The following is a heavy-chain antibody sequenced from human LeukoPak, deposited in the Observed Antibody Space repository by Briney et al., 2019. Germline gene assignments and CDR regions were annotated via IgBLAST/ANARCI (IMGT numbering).Heavy chain of an antibody. CDR3: ARALGSPLDY. CDR2: INSDESST. J-gene: IGHJ4*02. D-gene: IGHD1-26*01. CDR1: GFTFSSDW. Sequence: GRTLRLSCAASGFTFSSDWMHWVRQAPGKGLVWVSRINSDESSTAYANSVKGRFTISRDNDKNTLYLQMNSLRAEDTAVYYCARALGSPLDYWGQGALVSVSS. V-gene: IGHV3-74*01.